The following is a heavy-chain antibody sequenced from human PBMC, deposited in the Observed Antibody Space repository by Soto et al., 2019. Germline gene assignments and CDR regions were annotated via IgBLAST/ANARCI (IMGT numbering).Heavy chain of an antibody. CDR1: GYTFTGYY. Sequence: QVQLVQSGAEVKKPGASVKVSCKASGYTFTGYYMHWVRQAPGQGLEWMGWINPNSGGTNYAQKFQGWVTMTRDTSXXXXXXXXXXXXXXXXXXXXXARGPAADHLFDYWGQGTLVTVSS. J-gene: IGHJ4*02. CDR3: ARGPAADHLFDY. V-gene: IGHV1-2*04. CDR2: INPNSGGT. D-gene: IGHD6-13*01.